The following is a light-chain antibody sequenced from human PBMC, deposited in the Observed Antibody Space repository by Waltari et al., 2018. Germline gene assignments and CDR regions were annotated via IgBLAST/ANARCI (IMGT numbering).Light chain of an antibody. CDR3: SSYTSSTTLWV. J-gene: IGLJ3*02. CDR2: DVS. V-gene: IGLV2-14*03. CDR1: SSDVGGYNY. Sequence: QSALTQPASVTGSPGQSITISCTGTSSDVGGYNYVSWYQQHPGKAPNLMIYDVSNRPSGVSVRFSGSKSGNTASLTISGLQTEDQADYYCSSYTSSTTLWVFGGGTKVTVL.